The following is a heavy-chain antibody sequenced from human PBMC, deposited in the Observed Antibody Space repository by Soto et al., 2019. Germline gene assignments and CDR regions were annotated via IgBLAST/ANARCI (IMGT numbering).Heavy chain of an antibody. D-gene: IGHD6-19*01. CDR1: GYSFTSYW. CDR3: ARQAVAGPFYYYYYMDV. Sequence: GESLKISCKGSGYSFTSYWIGWVRQMPGKGLEWMGIIYPGDSDTRYSPSFQGQVTISADKSISTAYLQWSSLKASDTAIYYCARQAVAGPFYYYYYMDVWGKGTTVTVSS. V-gene: IGHV5-51*01. CDR2: IYPGDSDT. J-gene: IGHJ6*03.